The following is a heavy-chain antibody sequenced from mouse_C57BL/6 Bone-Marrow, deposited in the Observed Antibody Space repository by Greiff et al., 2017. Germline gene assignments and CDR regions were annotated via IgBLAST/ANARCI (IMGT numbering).Heavy chain of an antibody. CDR1: GYTFTSYG. Sequence: QVQLKESGAELARPGASVKLSCKASGYTFTSYGISWVKQRTGQGLEWIGEIYPRSGNTYYNEKFKGKATLTADKSSSTAYMELRSLTSEDSAVYFCARVDYDGYYWFAYWGQGTLVTVSA. CDR2: IYPRSGNT. V-gene: IGHV1-81*01. D-gene: IGHD2-3*01. J-gene: IGHJ3*01. CDR3: ARVDYDGYYWFAY.